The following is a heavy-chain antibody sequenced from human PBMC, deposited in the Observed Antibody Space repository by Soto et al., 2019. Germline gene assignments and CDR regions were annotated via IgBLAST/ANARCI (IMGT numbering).Heavy chain of an antibody. D-gene: IGHD3-10*01. Sequence: SETLSLTCTVSGGSISSYYWSWIRQPPGKGLEWIGYIYYSGSTNYNPSLKSRVTISVDTSKNQFSLKLSSVTAADTAVYYCVRERLWLGELCFDDWGKGTLVPVSS. CDR1: GGSISSYY. J-gene: IGHJ4*02. V-gene: IGHV4-59*01. CDR3: VRERLWLGELCFDD. CDR2: IYYSGST.